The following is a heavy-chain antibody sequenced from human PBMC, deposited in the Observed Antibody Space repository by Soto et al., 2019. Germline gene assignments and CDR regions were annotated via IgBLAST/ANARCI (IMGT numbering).Heavy chain of an antibody. D-gene: IGHD3-10*01. V-gene: IGHV2-26*01. J-gene: IGHJ5*02. Sequence: QVTLRESGPVLVKPTETLTLTSTVSGFSFSNARMGVSGIGQPPGKALEWLAHIFSNDEKSYSTSLKSRLTISKDTSKSQVVLTMTNMDPVDTATYYCARTTVLLWFGELSVWFDPWGQGTLVTVSS. CDR3: ARTTVLLWFGELSVWFDP. CDR1: GFSFSNARMG. CDR2: IFSNDEK.